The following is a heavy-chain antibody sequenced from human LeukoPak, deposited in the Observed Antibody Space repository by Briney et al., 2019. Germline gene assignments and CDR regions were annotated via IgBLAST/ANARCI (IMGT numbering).Heavy chain of an antibody. CDR1: GFTFSSYA. D-gene: IGHD3-10*01. CDR3: ARDARGSFDY. CDR2: ISYDGSNK. V-gene: IGHV3-30-3*01. Sequence: GGSLRLSCAASGFTFSSYAMHWVRQAPGKGLEWVAVISYDGSNKYYADSVKGRFTISRDNSKNTLYLQMNSLRAEDTAVYYCARDARGSFDYWGQGTLVTVS. J-gene: IGHJ4*02.